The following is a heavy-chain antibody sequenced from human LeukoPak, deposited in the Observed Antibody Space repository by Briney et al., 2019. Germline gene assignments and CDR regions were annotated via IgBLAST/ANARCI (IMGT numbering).Heavy chain of an antibody. V-gene: IGHV3-7*03. CDR2: IKQDGSEK. D-gene: IGHD6-6*01. J-gene: IGHJ4*02. Sequence: NIKQDGSEKYYLDSVKGRFTISRDNAKNSLYLQMNSLRAEDTAVYYCARGGSSHGYYFDYWGQGTLVTVSS. CDR3: ARGGSSHGYYFDY.